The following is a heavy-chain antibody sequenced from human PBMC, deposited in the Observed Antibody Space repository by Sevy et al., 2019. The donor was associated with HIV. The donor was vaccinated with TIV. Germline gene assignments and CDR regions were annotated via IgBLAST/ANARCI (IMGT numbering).Heavy chain of an antibody. Sequence: ASVKASCKASGFTFTSSAVQWVRQARGQRLEWIGWIVVGSGNTNYAQKFQERVTITRDMSTSTAYMELSSLRSEDTAVYYCAATLRYYDFWSGYTTDYYGMDVWGQGTTVTVSS. CDR3: AATLRYYDFWSGYTTDYYGMDV. D-gene: IGHD3-3*01. CDR2: IVVGSGNT. J-gene: IGHJ6*02. CDR1: GFTFTSSA. V-gene: IGHV1-58*01.